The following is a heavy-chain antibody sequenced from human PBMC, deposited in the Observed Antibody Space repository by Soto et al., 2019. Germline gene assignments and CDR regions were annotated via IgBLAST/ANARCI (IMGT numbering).Heavy chain of an antibody. CDR2: IIPIFGTA. CDR3: ARGGEYSSSWYRFSLDY. CDR1: GGTFSSYA. V-gene: IGHV1-69*01. J-gene: IGHJ4*02. D-gene: IGHD6-13*01. Sequence: QVPLVQSGAEVKKPGSSVKVSCKASGGTFSSYAISWVRQAPGQGLEWMGGIIPIFGTANYAQKFQGRVTITADESTSTAYMELSSLRSADTAVYYCARGGEYSSSWYRFSLDYWGQGTLVTVSS.